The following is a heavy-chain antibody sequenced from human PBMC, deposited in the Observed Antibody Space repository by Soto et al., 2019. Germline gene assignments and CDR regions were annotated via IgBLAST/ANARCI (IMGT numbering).Heavy chain of an antibody. CDR1: GGTFSSYA. CDR3: ARATTVTTLGVVRWFDP. CDR2: IIPIFGTA. J-gene: IGHJ5*02. D-gene: IGHD4-17*01. Sequence: QVQLVQSGAEVKKPGSSVKVSCKASGGTFSSYAISWVRQAPGQGLEWMGGIIPIFGTANYAQKFQGRVTITADESTSTAYMELRSLRSEDTAVYYCARATTVTTLGVVRWFDPWGQGTLVTVSS. V-gene: IGHV1-69*01.